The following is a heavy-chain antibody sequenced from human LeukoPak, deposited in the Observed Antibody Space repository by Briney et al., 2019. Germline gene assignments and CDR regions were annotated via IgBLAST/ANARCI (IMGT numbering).Heavy chain of an antibody. CDR2: INPSGGST. CDR1: GYTFNSYY. CDR3: AVWFGEFNY. D-gene: IGHD3-10*01. J-gene: IGHJ4*02. Sequence: GASVKVYCKASGYTFNSYYMQWLRQAPGQGLEWVGIINPSGGSTSYPQKFQGRVTMTRDTSTSTVYMELSSLRSEDTAVYYCAVWFGEFNYWGQGTLVTVSS. V-gene: IGHV1-46*02.